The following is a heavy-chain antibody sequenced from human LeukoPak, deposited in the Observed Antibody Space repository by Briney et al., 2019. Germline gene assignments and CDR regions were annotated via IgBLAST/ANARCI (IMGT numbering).Heavy chain of an antibody. D-gene: IGHD6-19*01. CDR3: ARGYSSGWYKGNYYYGMDV. V-gene: IGHV1-8*01. CDR2: MNPNSGNT. J-gene: IGHJ6*02. Sequence: GASVKVSCKASGYTFTSYDINWVRQATGQGLEWMGWMNPNSGNTGYAQKFQGRVTMTRNTSISTAYMELSSLRFEDTAVYYCARGYSSGWYKGNYYYGMDVWGQGTTVTVSS. CDR1: GYTFTSYD.